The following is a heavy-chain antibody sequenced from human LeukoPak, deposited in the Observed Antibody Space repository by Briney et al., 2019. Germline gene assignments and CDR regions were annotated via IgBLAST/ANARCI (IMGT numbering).Heavy chain of an antibody. J-gene: IGHJ4*02. CDR2: MNPNSGNT. V-gene: IGHV1-8*01. Sequence: ASVKVSCKASGYTFTSYDINWVRQATGQGLEWMGWMNPNSGNTGYAQKFQGRVTMTRNTSISTAYMELSSLRSEDTAVYYCASGPRVRRGYSGYYFDYWGQGTLVTVSS. CDR1: GYTFTSYD. CDR3: ASGPRVRRGYSGYYFDY. D-gene: IGHD5-12*01.